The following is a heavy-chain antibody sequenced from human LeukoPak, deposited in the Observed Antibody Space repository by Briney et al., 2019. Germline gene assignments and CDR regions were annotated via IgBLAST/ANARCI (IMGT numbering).Heavy chain of an antibody. V-gene: IGHV4-30-2*01. CDR2: IYHSGST. J-gene: IGHJ3*02. Sequence: PSQTLSLTCVVSGGSISSGGYSWNWIRQPPGKGLEWIGYIYHSGSTYYNPSLKSRVTLSLDRSKNQFSLKLSSVTAADTAVYYCARAIIWGDRTWISPSDAFDIWGQGTAVTVSS. CDR3: ARAIIWGDRTWISPSDAFDI. CDR1: GGSISSGGYS. D-gene: IGHD5-12*01.